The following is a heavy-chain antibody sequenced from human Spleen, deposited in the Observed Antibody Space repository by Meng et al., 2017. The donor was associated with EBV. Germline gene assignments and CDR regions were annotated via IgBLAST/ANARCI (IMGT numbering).Heavy chain of an antibody. Sequence: VYRQQLGPGLLKLLWTLSLTRAVSRVFIRRSTWWRWVPQPPGKGLEWIGEIYQTGGTNYNPSLKSRVSMSVDKSKHSFSLRLSSVTAADTAVYYCAREGEDSSSQYFDYWGQGTLVTVSS. V-gene: IGHV4-4*02. D-gene: IGHD6-6*01. J-gene: IGHJ4*02. CDR3: AREGEDSSSQYFDY. CDR1: RVFIRRSTW. CDR2: IYQTGGT.